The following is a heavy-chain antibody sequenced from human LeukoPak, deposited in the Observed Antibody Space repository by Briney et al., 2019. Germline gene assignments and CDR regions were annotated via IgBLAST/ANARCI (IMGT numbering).Heavy chain of an antibody. CDR3: ASAAAGTNFDY. CDR2: IYYSGST. J-gene: IGHJ4*02. D-gene: IGHD6-13*01. CDR1: GGSISSSRDY. V-gene: IGHV4-61*05. Sequence: SETLSLTCTVSGGSISSSRDYWDWIRQPPGKGLEWIGYIYYSGSTNYNPSLKSRVTISVDTSKNQFSLKLSSVTAADTAVYYCASAAAGTNFDYWGQGTLVTVSS.